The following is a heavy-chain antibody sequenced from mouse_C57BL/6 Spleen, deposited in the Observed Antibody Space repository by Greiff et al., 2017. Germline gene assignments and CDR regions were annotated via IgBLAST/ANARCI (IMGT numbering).Heavy chain of an antibody. J-gene: IGHJ3*01. D-gene: IGHD1-1*01. CDR2: INYDGSST. V-gene: IGHV5-16*01. CDR3: ARAFITTVPSWFAY. Sequence: EVKLMESEGGLVQPGSSMKLSCTASGFTFSDYYMAWVRQVPEKGLEWVANINYDGSSTYYLDSLKSRFIISRDNAKNILYLQMSSLKSEDTATYYCARAFITTVPSWFAYWGQGTLVTVSA. CDR1: GFTFSDYY.